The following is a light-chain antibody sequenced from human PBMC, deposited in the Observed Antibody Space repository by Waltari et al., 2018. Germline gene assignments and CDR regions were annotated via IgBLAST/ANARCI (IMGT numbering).Light chain of an antibody. J-gene: IGKJ1*01. CDR2: YAS. CDR1: QAISNY. Sequence: DIQMTQSPSSLSASVGDTVTITCRASQAISNYLAWYQQKPGKAPKPLIYYASNLESGVPSMLSASGSVTDFTLTISSLQPECFATYYCEQYNSYPRTFGQETKVEIK. CDR3: EQYNSYPRT. V-gene: IGKV1-16*01.